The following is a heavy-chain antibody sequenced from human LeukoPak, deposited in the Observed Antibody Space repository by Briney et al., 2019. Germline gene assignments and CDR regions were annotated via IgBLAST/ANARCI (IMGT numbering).Heavy chain of an antibody. Sequence: GGSLRLSCAASGFTFDDYGMSWVRQAPGKGLEWVSGINWNGGSTSYADSVKGRFTISRDNAKNSLYLQMNSLRAEDTALYYCARDRGQWLADAFDIWGQGTMVTLSS. J-gene: IGHJ3*02. CDR1: GFTFDDYG. CDR2: INWNGGST. D-gene: IGHD6-19*01. CDR3: ARDRGQWLADAFDI. V-gene: IGHV3-20*04.